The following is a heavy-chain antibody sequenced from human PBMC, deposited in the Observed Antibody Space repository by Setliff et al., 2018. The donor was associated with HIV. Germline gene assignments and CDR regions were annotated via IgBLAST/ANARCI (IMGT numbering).Heavy chain of an antibody. D-gene: IGHD6-13*01. CDR1: KFTFSSYG. J-gene: IGHJ4*02. CDR3: AKNLYSSIWSPLDY. V-gene: IGHV3-30*02. CDR2: ILYDGSYK. Sequence: GGSLRLSCAASKFTFSSYGMHWVRQAPGKGLEWVSSILYDGSYKYYTDSVKGRFTISRDNSKNTLYLQMSTLRTEDTAVYYCAKNLYSSIWSPLDYWGQGTLVTVSS.